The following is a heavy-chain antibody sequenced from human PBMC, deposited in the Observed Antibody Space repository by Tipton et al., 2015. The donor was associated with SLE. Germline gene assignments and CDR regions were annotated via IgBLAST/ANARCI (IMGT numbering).Heavy chain of an antibody. CDR2: IYYTGST. D-gene: IGHD3-10*01. CDR1: GGSISGYY. CDR3: ARHRGKFTVSDYIDY. Sequence: TLSLTCTVSGGSISGYYWSWIRQPPGKGLEWIGYIYYTGSTNSNPSLKSRVTISVDTSKNQFSLRLTSVTAADTAVYYCARHRGKFTVSDYIDYWGQGTLVTVSS. J-gene: IGHJ4*02. V-gene: IGHV4-59*08.